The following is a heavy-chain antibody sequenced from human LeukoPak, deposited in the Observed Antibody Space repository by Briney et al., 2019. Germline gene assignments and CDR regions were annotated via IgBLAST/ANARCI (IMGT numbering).Heavy chain of an antibody. CDR3: AKEYGYDYNYFYSMDV. J-gene: IGHJ6*03. V-gene: IGHV3-48*01. CDR1: GFTVSSNY. D-gene: IGHD1-1*01. Sequence: GGSLRLSCAASGFTVSSNYMSWVRQAPGKGLEWISYITPSGNNKYYSDSVKGRFTISRDNAKNSVYLQMDSLRAEDTAVYYCAKEYGYDYNYFYSMDVWGTGTTVTISS. CDR2: ITPSGNNK.